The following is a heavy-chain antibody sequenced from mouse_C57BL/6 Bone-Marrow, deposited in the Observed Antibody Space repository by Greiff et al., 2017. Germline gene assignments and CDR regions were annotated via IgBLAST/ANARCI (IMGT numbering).Heavy chain of an antibody. CDR2: IRNKANIHAT. J-gene: IGHJ2*01. D-gene: IGHD1-1*01. CDR3: RNYGSHFDY. V-gene: IGHV6-6*01. Sequence: EVQGVESGGGLVQPGGSMKLSCAASGFTFSDAWMDWVRQSPEKGLEWVAEIRNKANIHATYYAESGKGRFTISRDDSKSSVYLQMNSLKAEDTGIYYCRNYGSHFDYWGQGTTLTVSS. CDR1: GFTFSDAW.